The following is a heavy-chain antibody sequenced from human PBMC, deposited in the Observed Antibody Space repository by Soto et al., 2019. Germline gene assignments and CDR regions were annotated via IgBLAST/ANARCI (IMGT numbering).Heavy chain of an antibody. CDR1: GYTFTSYD. V-gene: IGHV1-8*01. Sequence: GASVKVSCKASGYTFTSYDINWVRQATGQGLEWMGWMNPNSGNTGYAQKFQGRVTMTRNTSISTAYMELSSLRSDDTAVYYCARSGSVPYYYYGLDVWGQGTTVTVSS. D-gene: IGHD1-26*01. CDR2: MNPNSGNT. CDR3: ARSGSVPYYYYGLDV. J-gene: IGHJ6*02.